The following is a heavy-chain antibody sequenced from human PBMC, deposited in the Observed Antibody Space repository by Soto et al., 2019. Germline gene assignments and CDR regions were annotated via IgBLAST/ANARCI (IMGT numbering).Heavy chain of an antibody. D-gene: IGHD3-10*01. V-gene: IGHV3-74*01. CDR3: AADLVAGSGSLGH. CDR2: IRNDGADT. Sequence: EVQLVESGGGSAQPGGSLRLSCAASGFSFSSKWMHWVRQAPGKGLLWVSRIRNDGADTNYADFVGGRFTISRDNAKNTLYLQMNSLRAEDTAVYFCAADLVAGSGSLGHWGQGTLVTVSS. CDR1: GFSFSSKW. J-gene: IGHJ4*02.